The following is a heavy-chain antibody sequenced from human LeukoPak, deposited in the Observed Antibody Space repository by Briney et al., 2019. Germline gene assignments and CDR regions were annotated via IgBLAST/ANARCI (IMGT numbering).Heavy chain of an antibody. CDR3: ARGRYYFDY. CDR2: IYHSGNN. CDR1: GYFISTGYY. V-gene: IGHV4-38-2*02. Sequence: SETLSLTCTVSGYFISTGYYWGWIRQSPGKGLEWIAIIYHSGNNYYNPSLKSRVTISVDTSKNQFSLKLSSVTAADTAVYYCARGRYYFDYWGQGTLVTVSS. J-gene: IGHJ4*02.